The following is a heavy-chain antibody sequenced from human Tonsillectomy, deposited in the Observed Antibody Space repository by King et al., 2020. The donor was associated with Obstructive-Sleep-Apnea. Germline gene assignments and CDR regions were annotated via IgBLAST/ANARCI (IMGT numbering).Heavy chain of an antibody. CDR2: IYYSGST. V-gene: IGHV4-30-4*01. J-gene: IGHJ4*02. Sequence: VQLQESGPGLVKPSQTLSLTCTVSVDSINSGEDYWGWIRQPPGKGLEWIGYIYYSGSTYYSPSLKSRVTISVDTSKNQFSLRLTSVTAADTAVYYCARVHYYDTSGYYYYFDYWGQGTLVTVSS. CDR3: ARVHYYDTSGYYYYFDY. CDR1: VDSINSGEDY. D-gene: IGHD3-22*01.